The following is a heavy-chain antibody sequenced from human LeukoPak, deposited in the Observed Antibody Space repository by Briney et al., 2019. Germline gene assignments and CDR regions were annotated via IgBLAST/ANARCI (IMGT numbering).Heavy chain of an antibody. V-gene: IGHV3-21*03. J-gene: IGHJ4*02. CDR3: VTETSGSFHN. CDR1: GFIFSSYR. D-gene: IGHD3-10*01. CDR2: ISSRGS. Sequence: GGSLRLSCAASGFIFSSYRMNWVRQAPGKGLVWVSSISSRGSYYADSVRGRFTISRDNAKNSLYLQMNSLKTEDTAVYYCVTETSGSFHNWGQGTLVTVSS.